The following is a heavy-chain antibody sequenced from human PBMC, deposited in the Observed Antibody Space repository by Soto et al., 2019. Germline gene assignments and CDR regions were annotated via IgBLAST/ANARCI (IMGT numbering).Heavy chain of an antibody. Sequence: QVPLVESGGGVVQAGRSLRLSCAVSGFTVSTYGMQWVRQAPGKGLEWVAVISRDGGTKYYADSVKGRFTISRDNSRNTLFLEMNSLRGDDMAVYYCTGEVASGYWGQGTLVTVSS. CDR3: TGEVASGY. V-gene: IGHV3-30*03. D-gene: IGHD2-8*02. CDR2: ISRDGGTK. CDR1: GFTVSTYG. J-gene: IGHJ4*02.